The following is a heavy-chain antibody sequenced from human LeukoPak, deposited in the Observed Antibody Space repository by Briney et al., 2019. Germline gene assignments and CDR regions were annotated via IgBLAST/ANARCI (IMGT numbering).Heavy chain of an antibody. CDR1: GYTFTSYD. V-gene: IGHV1-8*01. CDR3: ARDGTSIAAAGIGFDY. J-gene: IGHJ4*02. D-gene: IGHD6-13*01. CDR2: MNPNSGNT. Sequence: ASVKVSCKASGYTFTSYDINWVRQATGQGLEWMGWMNPNSGNTGYAQKFQGRVTMTRNTSISTAYMELRSLRSDDTAVYYCARDGTSIAAAGIGFDYWGQGTLVTVSS.